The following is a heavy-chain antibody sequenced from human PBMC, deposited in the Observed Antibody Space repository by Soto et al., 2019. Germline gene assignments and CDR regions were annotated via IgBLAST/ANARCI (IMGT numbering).Heavy chain of an antibody. Sequence: GGSLRLSCAASGFTFSNSWMSWVRQAPGKGLEWVGRIKSKTDGGTTDYAAPVKGRVTISRDDSKSTLYLQRNSQKTEDTAVFSCRWVYYYYYGMDVWGQGTTVTVSS. V-gene: IGHV3-15*01. CDR2: IKSKTDGGTT. CDR1: GFTFSNSW. D-gene: IGHD1-26*01. J-gene: IGHJ6*02. CDR3: RWVYYYYYGMDV.